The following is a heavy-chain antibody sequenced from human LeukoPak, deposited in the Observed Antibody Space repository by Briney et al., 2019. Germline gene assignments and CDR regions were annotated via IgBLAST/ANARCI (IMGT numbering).Heavy chain of an antibody. Sequence: GGSLRLSCAASGFTFSSYSMNWVRQVPGKGLVWVSRINSDGTSATYADSVKGRFTVSRDNSKNTPYLQMNSLRVEDTAVYYCARAPQYDYDSSGYSGGYWGQGALVTVSS. J-gene: IGHJ4*02. CDR2: INSDGTSA. V-gene: IGHV3-74*01. D-gene: IGHD3-22*01. CDR1: GFTFSSYS. CDR3: ARAPQYDYDSSGYSGGY.